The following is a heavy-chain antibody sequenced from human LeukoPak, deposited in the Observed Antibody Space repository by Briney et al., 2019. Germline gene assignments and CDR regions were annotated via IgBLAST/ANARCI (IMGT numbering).Heavy chain of an antibody. Sequence: HPGGSLRLSCAASGFTFSSYWMHWVRQAPGKGLEWVAVISYDGSNKYYADSVKGRFTISRDNSKNTLYLQMNSLRAEDTAVYYSAKGPRRTAVLRYFDWLFGYWGQGTLVTVSS. D-gene: IGHD3-9*01. J-gene: IGHJ4*02. CDR1: GFTFSSYW. V-gene: IGHV3-30*18. CDR2: ISYDGSNK. CDR3: AKGPRRTAVLRYFDWLFGY.